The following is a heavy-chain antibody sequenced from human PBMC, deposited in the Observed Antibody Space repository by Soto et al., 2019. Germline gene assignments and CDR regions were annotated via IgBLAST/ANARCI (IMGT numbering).Heavy chain of an antibody. CDR2: IWYDGSQK. Sequence: PWGSLRLSCAVPGVIFNGYGMHWVRQAPGKGLEWVAVIWYDGSQKYYADSVKGRFTISRDNSKNTLYLQMDSLRDEDTAVYYCVRDGVGGTKFLGYLAYWGQGTLVTVSS. V-gene: IGHV3-33*01. D-gene: IGHD1-26*01. CDR1: GVIFNGYG. J-gene: IGHJ4*02. CDR3: VRDGVGGTKFLGYLAY.